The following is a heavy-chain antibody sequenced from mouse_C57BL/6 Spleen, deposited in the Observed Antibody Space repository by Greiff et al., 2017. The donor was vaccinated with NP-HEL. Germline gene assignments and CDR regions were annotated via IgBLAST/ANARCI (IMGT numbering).Heavy chain of an antibody. V-gene: IGHV3-6*01. D-gene: IGHD1-1*02. CDR3: ARDGNGYAMDY. CDR1: GYSITSGYY. CDR2: ISYDGSN. Sequence: EVKLVESGPGLVKPSQSLSLTCSVTGYSITSGYYWNWIRQFPGNKLEWMGYISYDGSNNYNPSLKNRISITRDTSKNQFFLKLNSVTTEDTATYYCARDGNGYAMDYWGQGTSVTVSS. J-gene: IGHJ4*01.